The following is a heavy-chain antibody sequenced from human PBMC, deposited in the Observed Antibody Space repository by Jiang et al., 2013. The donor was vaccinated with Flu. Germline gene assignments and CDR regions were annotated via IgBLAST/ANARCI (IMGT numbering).Heavy chain of an antibody. CDR3: ARSYCGGDCYSMFGYSYYGMDV. CDR2: IHNSGTT. V-gene: IGHV4-59*08. Sequence: GPGLVKPSETLSLTCTVSSGSISSHYWSWIRQPPGKGLEWIGYIHNSGTTNYNPSLKSRVTISIDTSTNQFSLKLISATAPDTAVYYCARSYCGGDCYSMFGYSYYGMDVWGPRDHGHRLL. D-gene: IGHD2-21*02. CDR1: SGSISSHY. J-gene: IGHJ6*01.